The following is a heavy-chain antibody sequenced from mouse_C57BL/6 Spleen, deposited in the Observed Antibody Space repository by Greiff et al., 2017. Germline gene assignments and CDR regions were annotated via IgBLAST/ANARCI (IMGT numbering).Heavy chain of an antibody. CDR1: GYTFTSYW. V-gene: IGHV1-7*01. Sequence: QVQLQQSGAELAKPGASVKLSCKASGYTFTSYWMHWVKQRPGQGLEWIGYINPSSGYTKYNQKFKDKATLTAANSSSTAYMQLSSLTYEDSAVDYCARSPYCSSLRDAMDYWGQGTSVTVSS. CDR3: ARSPYCSSLRDAMDY. CDR2: INPSSGYT. J-gene: IGHJ4*01. D-gene: IGHD1-1*01.